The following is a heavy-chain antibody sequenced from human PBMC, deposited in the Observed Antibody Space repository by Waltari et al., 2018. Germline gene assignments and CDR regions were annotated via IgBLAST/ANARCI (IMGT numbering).Heavy chain of an antibody. Sequence: EVQLVESGGGLVQPGGSLRLSCAASGFPFSSYWMSGVRQAPGKGVEGVANIKKDGSWKYYVDSWKGRFTISRDNAKNSLYLQMNSLRAEDTAVYYCARGRGAARHFDYWGQGTLVTVSS. CDR3: ARGRGAARHFDY. V-gene: IGHV3-7*01. CDR2: IKKDGSWK. CDR1: GFPFSSYW. J-gene: IGHJ4*02. D-gene: IGHD6-6*01.